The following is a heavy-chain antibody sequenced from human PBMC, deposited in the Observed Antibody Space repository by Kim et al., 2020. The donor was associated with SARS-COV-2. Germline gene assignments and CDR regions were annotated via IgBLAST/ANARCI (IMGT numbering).Heavy chain of an antibody. J-gene: IGHJ4*02. CDR3: ARGYYYDSQLIGY. V-gene: IGHV3-30-3*01. CDR2: ISYDGSNK. Sequence: GGSLRLSCAASGFTFSSYAMHWVRQAPGKGLEWVAVISYDGSNKYYADSVKGRFTISRDNSKNTLYLQMNSLRAEDTAVYYCARGYYYDSQLIGYWGQGTLVTVSS. CDR1: GFTFSSYA. D-gene: IGHD3-22*01.